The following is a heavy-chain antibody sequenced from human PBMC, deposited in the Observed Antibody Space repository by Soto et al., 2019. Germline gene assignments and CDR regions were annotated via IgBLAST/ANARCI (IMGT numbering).Heavy chain of an antibody. CDR2: IKQDGGEK. CDR3: ARRYSSSWSGFDP. J-gene: IGHJ5*02. Sequence: GGSLRLSCAASGVTFSSYWMSWVRQAPGKGLEWVANIKQDGGEKYYVDSVKGRFTISRDNAKNSLYLQMNSLRVEDTALYYCARRYSSSWSGFDPWGQGTLITVSS. V-gene: IGHV3-7*01. D-gene: IGHD6-13*01. CDR1: GVTFSSYW.